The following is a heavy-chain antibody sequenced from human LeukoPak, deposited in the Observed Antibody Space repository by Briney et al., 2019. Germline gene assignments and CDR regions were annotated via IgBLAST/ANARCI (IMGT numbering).Heavy chain of an antibody. CDR1: GYTFTGYY. CDR3: ARGWVRNRITMIVVHTRRYFDY. CDR2: INPKSGDT. Sequence: GASVKVSCKASGYTFTGYYMHWVRQAPGQGLEWMGRINPKSGDTNYAQKFQGRVTMTRDTSISTAYMELSRLRSDDTAVYYCARGWVRNRITMIVVHTRRYFDYWGQGTLVTVSS. J-gene: IGHJ4*02. D-gene: IGHD3-22*01. V-gene: IGHV1-2*02.